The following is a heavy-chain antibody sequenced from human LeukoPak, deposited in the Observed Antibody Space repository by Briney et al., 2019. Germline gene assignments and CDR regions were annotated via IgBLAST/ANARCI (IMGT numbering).Heavy chain of an antibody. Sequence: PGGSLRLSCAASGFTFSSYWMSWVRQAPGKGLEWVANIRQDGSDKYYVDSVKGRFTISRDNAKNTLYLQMNSLSVEDTAVYYCARLDVYSNSRYQGYVWGQGTMVTVSS. CDR2: IRQDGSDK. J-gene: IGHJ3*01. D-gene: IGHD1-26*01. V-gene: IGHV3-7*01. CDR1: GFTFSSYW. CDR3: ARLDVYSNSRYQGYV.